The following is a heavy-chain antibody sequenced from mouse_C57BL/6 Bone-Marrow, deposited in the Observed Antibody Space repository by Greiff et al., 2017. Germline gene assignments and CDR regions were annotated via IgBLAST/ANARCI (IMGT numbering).Heavy chain of an antibody. CDR1: GFSLTSYG. CDR3: AKRDGRWAGFAY. V-gene: IGHV2-5*01. J-gene: IGHJ3*01. CDR2: IWRGGST. Sequence: VQLQQSGPGLVQPSQSLSITCTVSGFSLTSYGVHWVRQSPGKGLEWLGVIWRGGSTDYNAAFMSRLSITKDNSKSQVFVKMNSLQADDTAIYEGAKRDGRWAGFAYWGQGTLVTVSA. D-gene: IGHD1-1*02.